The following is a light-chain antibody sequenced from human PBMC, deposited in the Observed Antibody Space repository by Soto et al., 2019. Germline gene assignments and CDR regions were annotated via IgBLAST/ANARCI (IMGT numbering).Light chain of an antibody. Sequence: QSALTQPASVSGSPGLSITISCTGTSSDVGSYNLVSWYQQHPGKAPKLMIYEGSKRPSGVSNRFSGSKSGNTASLTISGLQAEDEADYYCCSYAGSSLYVFGTGTKLTVL. CDR1: SSDVGSYNL. CDR2: EGS. V-gene: IGLV2-23*01. CDR3: CSYAGSSLYV. J-gene: IGLJ1*01.